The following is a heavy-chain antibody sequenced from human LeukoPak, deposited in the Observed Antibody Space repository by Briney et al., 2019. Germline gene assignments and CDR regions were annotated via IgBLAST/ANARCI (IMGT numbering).Heavy chain of an antibody. CDR3: ARGGLEGWWPPEYYFDY. D-gene: IGHD2-15*01. Sequence: GASVKVSCKASGFTFTSSAVQWVRQARGQRLEWIGWIVVGSGNTNYAQKFQGRVTITRDTSASTAYMELSSLRSEDTAVYYCARGGLEGWWPPEYYFDYWGQGTLVTVSS. V-gene: IGHV1-58*01. CDR2: IVVGSGNT. CDR1: GFTFTSSA. J-gene: IGHJ4*02.